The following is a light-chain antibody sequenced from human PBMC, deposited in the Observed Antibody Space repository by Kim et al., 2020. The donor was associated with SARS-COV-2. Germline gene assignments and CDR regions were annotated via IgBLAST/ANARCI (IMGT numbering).Light chain of an antibody. J-gene: IGKJ5*01. V-gene: IGKV2-28*01. CDR2: LGS. CDR3: MQGIHPIT. CDR1: QSLLHSNGYNY. Sequence: DVVMTQSPLSLPVTLGQPASISCRSSQSLLHSNGYNYLDWYLQKPGQSPQLLIYLGSNRASGVPDRFSGSGSGTDFTLKISRVEAEDVGVYYCMQGIHPITFGQGTRLEIK.